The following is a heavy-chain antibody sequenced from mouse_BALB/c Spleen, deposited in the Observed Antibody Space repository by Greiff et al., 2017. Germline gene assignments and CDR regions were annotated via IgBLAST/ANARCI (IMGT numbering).Heavy chain of an antibody. V-gene: IGHV5-4*02. D-gene: IGHD2-4*01. Sequence: EVKLMESGGGLVKPGGSLKLSCAASGFTFSDYYMYWVRQTPEKRLEWVATISDGGSYTYYPDSVKGRFTISRDNAKNNLYLQMSSLKSEDTAMYYCARVDYDYDPAWFAYWGQGTLVTVSA. CDR2: ISDGGSYT. J-gene: IGHJ3*01. CDR3: ARVDYDYDPAWFAY. CDR1: GFTFSDYY.